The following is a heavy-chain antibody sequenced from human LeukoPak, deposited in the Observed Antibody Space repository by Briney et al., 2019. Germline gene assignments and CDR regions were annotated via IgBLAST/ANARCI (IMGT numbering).Heavy chain of an antibody. J-gene: IGHJ3*01. D-gene: IGHD3-22*01. V-gene: IGHV4-59*02. CDR3: ARAVPVTMTDPFDR. CDR1: GGSVKIYY. CDR2: IYSSGGA. Sequence: SETLSLTCTVSGGSVKIYYWNWIRQSPGKGPEWIGYIYSSGGAKYNPSLKNRVTISVDTSRNQFSLNLTSVTAADTAVYFCARAVPVTMTDPFDRWGQGTMVTVSS.